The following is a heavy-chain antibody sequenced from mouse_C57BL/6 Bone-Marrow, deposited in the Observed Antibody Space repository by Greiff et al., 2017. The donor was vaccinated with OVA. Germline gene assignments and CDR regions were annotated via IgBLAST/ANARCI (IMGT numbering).Heavy chain of an antibody. CDR1: GYTFTSYW. Sequence: QVQLQQPGAELVKPGASVKLSCKASGYTFTSYWMQWVKQRPGQGLDWIGEIDPSDSYTNYNQKFKGKATLTVDTSSSTAYMQLSSLKSEVSAVYYCARAVFAYWGQATLVTVSA. CDR2: IDPSDSYT. CDR3: ARAVFAY. J-gene: IGHJ3*01. V-gene: IGHV1-50*01.